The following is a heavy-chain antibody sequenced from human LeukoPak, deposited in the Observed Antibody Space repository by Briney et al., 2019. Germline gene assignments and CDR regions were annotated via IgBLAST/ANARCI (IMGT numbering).Heavy chain of an antibody. J-gene: IGHJ4*02. CDR1: GFTFSSYG. V-gene: IGHV3-64D*09. Sequence: PGGSLRLSCAASGFTFSSYGMHWVRQAPGKGLEYVSAISSNGAGTYYVDSVKGRFTISRDNSKNTLYLQMSSLRLEDTALYYCVKGGSEGGGYWGQGTLVTVSS. D-gene: IGHD4-23*01. CDR2: ISSNGAGT. CDR3: VKGGSEGGGY.